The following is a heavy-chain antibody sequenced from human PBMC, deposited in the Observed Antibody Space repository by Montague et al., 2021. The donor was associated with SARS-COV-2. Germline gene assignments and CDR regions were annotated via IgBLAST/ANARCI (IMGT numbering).Heavy chain of an antibody. CDR3: ARDGGYFGWLFHSDDYYCGIDD. CDR2: IYYSGST. Sequence: TLSLTCTVSGGSTSSGGYYWSWVRQHPGKGLEWIGYIYYSGSTYYNPSLKSRVTISVDTSKNQFSLKLSSVTAADTAVYYCARDGGYFGWLFHSDDYYCGIDDWGQGTPVTVSS. CDR1: GGSTSSGGYY. J-gene: IGHJ6*02. V-gene: IGHV4-31*03. D-gene: IGHD3-9*01.